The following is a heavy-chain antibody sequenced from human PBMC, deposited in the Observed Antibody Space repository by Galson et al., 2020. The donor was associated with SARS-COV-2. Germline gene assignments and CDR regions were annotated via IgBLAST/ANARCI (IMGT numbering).Heavy chain of an antibody. CDR2: IRHDGSNE. CDR1: GFIFSNYG. Sequence: GGSLRLSCAASGFIFSNYGMHWVRQAPGKWLEWVTFIRHDGSNEYYSDSVKGRFTISRDNSKNTVYLQMNRLRAEDTAVYYCAKISAAVALDCWGQGTLVTVSS. J-gene: IGHJ4*02. D-gene: IGHD2-15*01. CDR3: AKISAAVALDC. V-gene: IGHV3-30*02.